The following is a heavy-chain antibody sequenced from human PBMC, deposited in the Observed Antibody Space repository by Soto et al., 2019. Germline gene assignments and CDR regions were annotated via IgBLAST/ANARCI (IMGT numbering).Heavy chain of an antibody. D-gene: IGHD6-6*01. Sequence: GVSLRLSCAASGFTFSSYGMHWVRQAPGKGLEWVAVIWYDGSNKYYADSVKGRFTISRDNSKNTLYLQMNSLRAEDTAVYYCARDLGSSPLYYFDYWGQGTLVTVSS. CDR3: ARDLGSSPLYYFDY. CDR1: GFTFSSYG. CDR2: IWYDGSNK. V-gene: IGHV3-33*01. J-gene: IGHJ4*02.